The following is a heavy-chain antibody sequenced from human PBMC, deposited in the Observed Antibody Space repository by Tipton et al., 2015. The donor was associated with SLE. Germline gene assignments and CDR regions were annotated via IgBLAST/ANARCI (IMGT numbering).Heavy chain of an antibody. V-gene: IGHV4-30-4*01. CDR1: GGSISSGDYY. J-gene: IGHJ4*02. CDR3: ARGTIFGVAVDY. D-gene: IGHD3-3*01. Sequence: TLSLTCTVSGGSISSGDYYWSWIRQPPGKGLEWIGYIYYSGSTYYNPSLKSRVTISVDTSKNQFSLKLSSVTAADTAVYYCARGTIFGVAVDYWGQGTLVTVSS. CDR2: IYYSGST.